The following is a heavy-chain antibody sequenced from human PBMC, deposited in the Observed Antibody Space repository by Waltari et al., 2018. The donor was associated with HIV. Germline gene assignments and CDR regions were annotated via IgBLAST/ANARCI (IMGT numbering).Heavy chain of an antibody. D-gene: IGHD3-22*01. J-gene: IGHJ4*02. CDR3: ARDHYYGSSGYYSDY. CDR1: GYTFTNYG. CDR2: ISGYNGDT. V-gene: IGHV1-18*01. Sequence: QVHLVQSGAELRKPGASVTDSCKASGYTFTNYGITWVRQAPGKGLEWMGWISGYNGDTKYAQKVRGRVTMTTDTSTSTAYLEMGSLRFDDTTVYYCARDHYYGSSGYYSDYWGQGTLVTVSS.